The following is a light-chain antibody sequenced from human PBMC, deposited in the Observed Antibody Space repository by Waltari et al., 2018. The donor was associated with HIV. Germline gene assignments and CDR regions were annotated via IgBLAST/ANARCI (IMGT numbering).Light chain of an antibody. V-gene: IGLV3-9*01. CDR2: RDS. CDR3: QVWDSSTASV. Sequence: SYGLTQPLSVSVALGPTATITCGRNNIGSKNVHWAQQTPGQAPLLIIYRDSNRPSGIPERFSGSNSGNTATLTISTAQAGDEADYYCQVWDSSTASVFGTGTTVTVL. J-gene: IGLJ1*01. CDR1: NIGSKN.